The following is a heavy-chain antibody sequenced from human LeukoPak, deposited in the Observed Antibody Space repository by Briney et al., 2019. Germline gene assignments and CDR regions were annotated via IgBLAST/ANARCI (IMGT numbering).Heavy chain of an antibody. CDR3: ARGRRGKIGGAFDI. D-gene: IGHD4-23*01. V-gene: IGHV3-43*02. J-gene: IGHJ3*02. CDR2: ISGDGGTT. Sequence: GGSLRLSCAASGFTFDDYAMHWVRQGPGKGLEWISLISGDGGTTHYADSVKGRFTISRDNSKNTLYLQMGSLRAEDMAVYYCARGRRGKIGGAFDIWGQGTMVTVSS. CDR1: GFTFDDYA.